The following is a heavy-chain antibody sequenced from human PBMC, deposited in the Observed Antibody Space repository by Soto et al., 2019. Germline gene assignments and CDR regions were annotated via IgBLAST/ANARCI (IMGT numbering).Heavy chain of an antibody. D-gene: IGHD2-15*01. V-gene: IGHV1-18*04. J-gene: IGHJ5*02. CDR2: ISPYNGDT. CDR1: GYTFSIYG. Sequence: ASVKVSCKASGYTFSIYGITWVRQAPGQGLECMGWISPYNGDTSFAQKFQGRVSLTTDTPTSTAYMELRSLRPDDTAVYYCARSYCSTLTCYSTWFDPWGQGTLVTVSS. CDR3: ARSYCSTLTCYSTWFDP.